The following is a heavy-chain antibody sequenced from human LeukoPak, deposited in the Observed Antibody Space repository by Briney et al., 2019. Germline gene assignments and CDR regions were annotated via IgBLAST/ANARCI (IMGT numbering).Heavy chain of an antibody. CDR1: GVTFSDYY. D-gene: IGHD3-10*01. CDR3: ARYRRRVRGVIRATFDY. J-gene: IGHJ4*02. Sequence: GGSLRLSCAASGVTFSDYYMSWIRQAPGKGVEGVWYISSSGSTIYSPHSVNARFNISSHNATNSLYLQMHSLRAEDTAVYYCARYRRRVRGVIRATFDYWGQGTLVTVSS. V-gene: IGHV3-11*01. CDR2: ISSSGSTI.